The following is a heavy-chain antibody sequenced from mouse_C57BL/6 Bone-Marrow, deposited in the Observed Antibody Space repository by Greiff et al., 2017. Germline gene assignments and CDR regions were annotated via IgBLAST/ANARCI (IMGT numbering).Heavy chain of an antibody. Sequence: EVKVVESGGGLVKPGGSLKLSCAASGFTFSSYAMSWVRQTPEKRLEWVATISDGGSYTYYPDNVKGRFTISRDNAKNNLYLQMSHLKSEDTAMYYCARDRGDYPWFAYWGQGTLVTVSA. CDR1: GFTFSSYA. CDR2: ISDGGSYT. D-gene: IGHD2-4*01. J-gene: IGHJ3*01. CDR3: ARDRGDYPWFAY. V-gene: IGHV5-4*01.